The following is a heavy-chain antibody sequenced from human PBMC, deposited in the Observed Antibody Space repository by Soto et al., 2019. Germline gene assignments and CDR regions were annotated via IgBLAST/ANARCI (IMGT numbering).Heavy chain of an antibody. CDR1: GYTFTSYA. J-gene: IGHJ5*02. V-gene: IGHV1-3*01. CDR3: ARGVRAAQNWFDP. D-gene: IGHD6-6*01. Sequence: GASVKVSCKASGYTFTSYAMHWVRRAPGQRLEWMGWINAGNGNTKYSQKFQGRVTITRDTSASTAYMELSSLRSEDTAVYYCARGVRAAQNWFDPWGQGTLVTVAS. CDR2: INAGNGNT.